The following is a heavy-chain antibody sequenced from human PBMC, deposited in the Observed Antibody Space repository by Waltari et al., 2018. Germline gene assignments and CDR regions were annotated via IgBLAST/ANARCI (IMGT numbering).Heavy chain of an antibody. J-gene: IGHJ4*02. D-gene: IGHD6-13*01. V-gene: IGHV3-74*01. CDR2: INSDGSST. Sequence: EVQLVESGGGLVQPGGSLRLSCAASGFTFSRYAMSWVRQAPGKGLEWVSRINSDGSSTTYADSVKGQFTISRDNAKNTLYLHMSSLRAEDTAVYYCVRENIAAAGLESWGQGTLVTVSS. CDR1: GFTFSRYA. CDR3: VRENIAAAGLES.